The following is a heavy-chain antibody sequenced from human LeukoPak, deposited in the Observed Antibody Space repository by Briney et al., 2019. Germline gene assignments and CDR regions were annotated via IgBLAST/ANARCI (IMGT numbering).Heavy chain of an antibody. V-gene: IGHV4-39*01. D-gene: IGHD3-10*01. J-gene: IGHJ6*02. CDR1: GXSIISSRDC. CDR3: ARVLLWFGEPTQGMDV. Sequence: SETLSLTCTVSGXSIISSRDCWDWIRQPPGKGLEWIGSIYYSGSTYYNPSLKSRVTISVGTSKNQFSLKLSSVTAADTAVYYCARVLLWFGEPTQGMDVWGQGTTVTVSS. CDR2: IYYSGST.